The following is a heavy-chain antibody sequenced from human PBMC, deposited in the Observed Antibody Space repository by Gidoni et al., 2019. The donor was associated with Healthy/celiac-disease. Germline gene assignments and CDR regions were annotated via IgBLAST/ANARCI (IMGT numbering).Heavy chain of an antibody. CDR1: GFTSSRYG. CDR3: AKDRGYCSGGSCYPFDY. Sequence: QVQLVESGGGVVQPGRSLRLSCSASGFTSSRYGMHWVRQAPGKGLEWVAVISYDGSNKYYADAVKGRFTISRDNSKNTLYLQMNSLRAEDTAVYYCAKDRGYCSGGSCYPFDYWGQGTLVTVSS. J-gene: IGHJ4*02. CDR2: ISYDGSNK. V-gene: IGHV3-30*18. D-gene: IGHD2-15*01.